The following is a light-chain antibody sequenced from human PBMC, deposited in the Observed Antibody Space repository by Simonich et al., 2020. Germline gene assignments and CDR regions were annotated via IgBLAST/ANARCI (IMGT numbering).Light chain of an antibody. CDR2: AAS. CDR1: QSITSY. CDR3: QQYNSYSPWT. J-gene: IGKJ1*01. V-gene: IGKV1-39*01. Sequence: DIQMTQSPSSLSASVGDRVTITCRASQSITSYLNWYQQKPGKAPKLLIYAASSLQRGVPSRFSGRGSGTEFTLTISSLQPDDFATYYCQQYNSYSPWTFGQGTKVEIK.